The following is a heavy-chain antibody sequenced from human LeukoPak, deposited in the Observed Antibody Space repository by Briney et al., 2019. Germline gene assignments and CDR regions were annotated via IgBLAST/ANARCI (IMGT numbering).Heavy chain of an antibody. V-gene: IGHV3-23*01. CDR1: GFTFSSYS. CDR2: ISSSGAYI. D-gene: IGHD2-15*01. Sequence: GGSLRLSCAASGFTFSSYSMNWVRQAPGKGLEWVSSISSSGAYIFYADSVKGRFTISRDNSKNTLYLQMNSLRADDTAVYHCAKEKKSGGWPIDYWGQGALVTVSS. J-gene: IGHJ4*02. CDR3: AKEKKSGGWPIDY.